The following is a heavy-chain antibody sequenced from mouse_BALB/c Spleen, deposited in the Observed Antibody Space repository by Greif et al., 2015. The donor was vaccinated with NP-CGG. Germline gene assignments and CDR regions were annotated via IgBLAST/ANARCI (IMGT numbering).Heavy chain of an antibody. CDR2: INPSSGYT. CDR3: AREGGNPYAMDY. D-gene: IGHD2-1*01. V-gene: IGHV1-4*01. CDR1: GYTFTSYT. Sequence: QVQLQQSGAELARPGASVKMSCEASGYTFTSYTMHWVKQRPGKGLEWIGYINPSSGYTNYNQKFKDKATLTADKSSSTAYMQLSSLTSEDSAVYYCAREGGNPYAMDYWGQGTSVTVSS. J-gene: IGHJ4*01.